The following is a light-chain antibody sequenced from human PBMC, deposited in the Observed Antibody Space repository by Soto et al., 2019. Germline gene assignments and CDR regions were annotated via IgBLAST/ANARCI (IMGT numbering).Light chain of an antibody. V-gene: IGKV3-20*01. CDR3: QQFSSYPLT. J-gene: IGKJ4*01. CDR2: DAS. CDR1: QTVRNNY. Sequence: ECVLTQSPGTLSLSPGGRATRCCRASQTVRNNYLAWYQQKPGQAPRLLIYDASSRATGIPDRFSGGGSGTDFTLTISRLEPEDFAVYYCQQFSSYPLTFGGGTKVDIK.